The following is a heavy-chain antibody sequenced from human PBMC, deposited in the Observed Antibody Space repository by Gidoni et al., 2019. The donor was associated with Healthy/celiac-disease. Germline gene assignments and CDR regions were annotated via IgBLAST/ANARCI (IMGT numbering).Heavy chain of an antibody. D-gene: IGHD3-3*01. J-gene: IGHJ4*02. Sequence: EVQLVESGGGLVQPGRSLRLSCAASGFTFDDYAMHWVRQAPGKGLEWVSGISLNSGSIGYADSVKGRFTISRDNAKNSLYLQMNSLRAEDTALYYCAKGPGGFWEIDYWGQGTLVTVSS. CDR3: AKGPGGFWEIDY. CDR2: ISLNSGSI. CDR1: GFTFDDYA. V-gene: IGHV3-9*01.